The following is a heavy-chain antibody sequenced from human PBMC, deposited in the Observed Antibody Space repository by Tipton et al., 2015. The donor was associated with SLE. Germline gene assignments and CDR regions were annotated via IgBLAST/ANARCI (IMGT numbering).Heavy chain of an antibody. CDR1: DYSISSGYY. CDR3: AGVRKKGWGWFDP. D-gene: IGHD3-16*01. Sequence: GLVKPSETLSLTCIVSDYSISSGYYWGWIRQPPGEGLEWIGQINHRGSTNYNPSLKSRVTISIDTSKNQFSLKLSSVTAADTAVYYCAGVRKKGWGWFDPWGQGTLVTVSS. CDR2: INHRGST. J-gene: IGHJ5*02. V-gene: IGHV4-38-2*02.